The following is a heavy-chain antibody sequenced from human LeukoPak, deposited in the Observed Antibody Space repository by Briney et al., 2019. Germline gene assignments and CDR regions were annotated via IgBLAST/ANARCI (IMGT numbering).Heavy chain of an antibody. J-gene: IGHJ4*02. V-gene: IGHV3-15*01. D-gene: IGHD3-16*01. CDR3: TTVWRY. CDR1: GFTFSNAW. CDR2: IKSKTAGGTT. Sequence: RGSLTLSCAASGFTFSNAWMSWVRQGPGKGLDSVGHIKSKTAGGTTDYAAPVKGSFTISRDDSKNTLYLQMNSLETEDTAVYYCTTVWRYWGQGTLVTVSS.